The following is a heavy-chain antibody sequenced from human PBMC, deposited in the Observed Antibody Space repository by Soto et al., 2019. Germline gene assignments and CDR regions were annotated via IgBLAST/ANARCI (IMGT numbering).Heavy chain of an antibody. CDR2: IKSKSDGGTT. Sequence: GGPLRLSCAASGFTFSDAWMSWVRQAPGKGLDWVGRIKSKSDGGTTEYAAPVRGRFTISRDDSKNTLYLQMNSLKTEDTAVYYCTTYLWRIAELVGSTGECNHGGQGT. CDR1: GFTFSDAW. V-gene: IGHV3-15*01. D-gene: IGHD6-13*01. CDR3: TTYLWRIAELVGSTGECNH. J-gene: IGHJ4*02.